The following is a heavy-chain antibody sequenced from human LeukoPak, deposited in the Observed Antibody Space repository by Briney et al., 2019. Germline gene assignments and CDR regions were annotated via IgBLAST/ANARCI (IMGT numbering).Heavy chain of an antibody. V-gene: IGHV4-30-2*01. CDR3: AKHYRSAWSGVGY. CDR2: IYHSGST. Sequence: PSQTLSLTCTVSGGSISSGGYYWSWIRQPPGKGLEWIGYIYHSGSTYYNPSLKSRVTISVDRSKNQFSLKLSSVTAADTAVYYCAKHYRSAWSGVGYWGQGTLVTVSS. CDR1: GGSISSGGYY. J-gene: IGHJ4*02. D-gene: IGHD6-19*01.